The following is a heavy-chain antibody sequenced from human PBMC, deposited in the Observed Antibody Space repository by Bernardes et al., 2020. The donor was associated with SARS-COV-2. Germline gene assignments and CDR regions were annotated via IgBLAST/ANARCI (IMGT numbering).Heavy chain of an antibody. CDR3: ARGHCSSATCPFDS. J-gene: IGHJ4*02. V-gene: IGHV4-61*09. CDR1: GASIRTGSDY. D-gene: IGHD2-2*01. Sequence: SETLSLTCTVSGASIRTGSDYWTWIRQPAGKGLEWIGHMYTSGTTDYNPSLKGRVAISADTSQNQFSLKLNSVTAAETALYYCARGHCSSATCPFDSWGQGTLVIVSS. CDR2: MYTSGTT.